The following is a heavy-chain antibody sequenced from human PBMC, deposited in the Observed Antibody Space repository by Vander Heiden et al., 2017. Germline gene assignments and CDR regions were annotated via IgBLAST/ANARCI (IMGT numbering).Heavy chain of an antibody. Sequence: QVQLVQSGAEVKKPGASVKVSCKASGYTFTSYDINWVRQATGQGLEWMGWMNPNSGNTGYAQKFQGRVTMTRNTSISTAYMELSSLRSEDTAVYYCARAPCSSTSCYPSYYYYGMDVWGQGTTVTVSS. J-gene: IGHJ6*02. D-gene: IGHD2-2*01. CDR2: MNPNSGNT. CDR3: ARAPCSSTSCYPSYYYYGMDV. V-gene: IGHV1-8*01. CDR1: GYTFTSYD.